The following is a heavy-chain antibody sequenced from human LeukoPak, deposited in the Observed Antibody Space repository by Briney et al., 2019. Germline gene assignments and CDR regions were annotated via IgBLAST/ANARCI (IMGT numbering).Heavy chain of an antibody. CDR1: GGSFSGYY. V-gene: IGHV4-34*01. CDR2: INHSGST. CDR3: ARRPTGDPKFDY. J-gene: IGHJ4*02. D-gene: IGHD7-27*01. Sequence: SETLSLTCAVYGGSFSGYYWSWIRQPPGKGLEWIGEINHSGSTNYNPSLKSRVTISVDTSKNQFSLKLSTVTAADTAVYYCARRPTGDPKFDYWGQGTLVTVSS.